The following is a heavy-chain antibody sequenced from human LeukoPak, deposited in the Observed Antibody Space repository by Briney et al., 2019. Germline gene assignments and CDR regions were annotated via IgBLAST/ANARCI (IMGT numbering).Heavy chain of an antibody. CDR2: IYTSGST. J-gene: IGHJ5*02. CDR1: GGSISSYY. Sequence: SETLSLTCTVSGGSISSYYWSWIRQPAGKGLEWIGRIYTSGSTNYNPSLKSRVTMSVDTSKNQFSLKLSSVTAADTAVYYCARGHIVAVPAAPYNWFDPWGQGTLVTVSS. D-gene: IGHD2-2*01. CDR3: ARGHIVAVPAAPYNWFDP. V-gene: IGHV4-4*07.